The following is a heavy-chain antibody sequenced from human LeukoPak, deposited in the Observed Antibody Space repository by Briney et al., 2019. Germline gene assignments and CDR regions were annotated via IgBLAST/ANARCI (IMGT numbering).Heavy chain of an antibody. CDR3: AREYSSSWYVPLWY. D-gene: IGHD6-13*01. Sequence: VASVKVSCKASGGTFSSYTISWVRQAPGQGLEWMGRIIPILGIANYAQKFQGRVTITADKSTSTAYMELSSLRSEDTAVYYCAREYSSSWYVPLWYWGQGTLVTVSS. CDR1: GGTFSSYT. CDR2: IIPILGIA. V-gene: IGHV1-69*04. J-gene: IGHJ4*02.